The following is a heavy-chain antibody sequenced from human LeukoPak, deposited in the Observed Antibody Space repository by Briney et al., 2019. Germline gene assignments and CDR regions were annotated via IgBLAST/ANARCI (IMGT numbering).Heavy chain of an antibody. CDR1: GFTFSTYW. D-gene: IGHD7-27*01. CDR3: ARGFDWGSGH. V-gene: IGHV3-74*01. CDR2: ISGDGSDT. Sequence: TGGSLRLSCAASGFTFSTYWMHWVRHAPGKGLVWVSRISGDGSDTRYADSVEGRFIISRDNAKNTLYLQLSGLRAEDTAVYYCARGFDWGSGHWGQGALVTVSS. J-gene: IGHJ4*02.